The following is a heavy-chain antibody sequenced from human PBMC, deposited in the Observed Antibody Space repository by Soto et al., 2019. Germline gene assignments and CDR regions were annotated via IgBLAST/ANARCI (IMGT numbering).Heavy chain of an antibody. CDR3: ARDYFDSSDYTTNWFAP. CDR1: GDSISNSRFY. Sequence: SETLSLTCSVSGDSISNSRFYWAWIRQPPGEGLEWIGSIYHTGNAYYNPSLKSRVTIFVDTSKNQFSLKLTSMTAADTALYYCARDYFDSSDYTTNWFAPWGQGTLVTVSS. D-gene: IGHD3-22*01. J-gene: IGHJ5*02. V-gene: IGHV4-39*01. CDR2: IYHTGNA.